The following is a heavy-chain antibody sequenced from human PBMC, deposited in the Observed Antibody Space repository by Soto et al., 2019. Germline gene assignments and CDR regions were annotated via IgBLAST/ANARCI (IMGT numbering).Heavy chain of an antibody. CDR3: ATFGYCSSTSCPRYFDY. Sequence: ASVKVSCKVSGYTLTELSMHWVRQAPGKGLEWMGGFDPEDGETIYAQKFRGRVTMTEDTSTDTAYMELSSLRSEDTAVYYCATFGYCSSTSCPRYFDYWGQGTLVTVSS. D-gene: IGHD2-2*03. V-gene: IGHV1-24*01. CDR2: FDPEDGET. J-gene: IGHJ4*02. CDR1: GYTLTELS.